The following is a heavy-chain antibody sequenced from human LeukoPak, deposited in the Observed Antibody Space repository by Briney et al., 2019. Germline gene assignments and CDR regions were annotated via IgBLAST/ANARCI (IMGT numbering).Heavy chain of an antibody. CDR1: GFTFDDYA. J-gene: IGHJ4*02. CDR3: AKDFGVSRQHVLRFLEWLSLRDASDY. V-gene: IGHV3-43*02. Sequence: PGGSLRLSCAASGFTFDDYAMHWVRQAPGKGLEWVSLISGDGGSTYYADSVKGRFTISRDNSKNSLYLQMNSLRTEDTALYYCAKDFGVSRQHVLRFLEWLSLRDASDYWGQGTLVTVSS. CDR2: ISGDGGST. D-gene: IGHD3-3*01.